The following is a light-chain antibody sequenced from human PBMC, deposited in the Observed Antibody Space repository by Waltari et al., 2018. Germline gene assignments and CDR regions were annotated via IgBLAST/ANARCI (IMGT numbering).Light chain of an antibody. J-gene: IGKJ5*01. CDR1: QYISNY. CDR3: QQYDNLPLT. CDR2: DAS. V-gene: IGKV1-33*01. Sequence: DIQMTQSPSSLSASVGDRVTITCQASQYISNYLNWYQQKPGKAPKLLIYDASNLETGVPSRFSGSGAGTDFTLTISSLQPEDIATYYCQQYDNLPLTFGQGTRLEIK.